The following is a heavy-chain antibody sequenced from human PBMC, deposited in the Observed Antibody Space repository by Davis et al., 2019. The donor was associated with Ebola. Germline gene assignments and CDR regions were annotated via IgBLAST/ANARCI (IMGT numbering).Heavy chain of an antibody. V-gene: IGHV3-48*02. J-gene: IGHJ4*02. CDR1: GFTFSSYS. CDR3: ARVPQEDFWSGYYGY. D-gene: IGHD3-3*01. Sequence: GESLKISCAASGFTFSSYSMNWVRQAPGKGLEWVSYISSSSSTIYYADYVKVRFTISRDNAKNSLYLQMNSLRDEDTAVYYCARVPQEDFWSGYYGYWGQGTLVTVSS. CDR2: ISSSSSTI.